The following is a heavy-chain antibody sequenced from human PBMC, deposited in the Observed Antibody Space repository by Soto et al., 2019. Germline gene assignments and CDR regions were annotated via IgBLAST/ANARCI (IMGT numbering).Heavy chain of an antibody. CDR2: ISYDGSNK. CDR1: GFTFSNYV. V-gene: IGHV3-30-3*01. Sequence: GGSLRLSCAASGFTFSNYVMHWVRQAPGKGLEWVAVISYDGSNKYSADSVRGRLSISRDNSNNTLYLQMNSLRPEDTAVYYCARALETAAAGTWYFDLWGRGTLVTVSS. J-gene: IGHJ2*01. D-gene: IGHD6-13*01. CDR3: ARALETAAAGTWYFDL.